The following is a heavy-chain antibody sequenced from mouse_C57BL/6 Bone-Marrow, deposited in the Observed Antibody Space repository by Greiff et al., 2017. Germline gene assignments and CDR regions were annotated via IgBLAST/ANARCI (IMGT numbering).Heavy chain of an antibody. V-gene: IGHV1-22*01. D-gene: IGHD1-1*01. CDR2: INPNNGGT. J-gene: IGHJ2*01. Sequence: VQLQQSGPELVKPGASVKMSCKASGYTFTDYNMHWVKQSHGKSLEWIGYINPNNGGTSYNQKFKGKATLTVNKSSSSASMELRSLTSEDSAVYYCEREGLRTVGETDYFEGWGQGITLTVA. CDR3: EREGLRTVGETDYFEG. CDR1: GYTFTDYN.